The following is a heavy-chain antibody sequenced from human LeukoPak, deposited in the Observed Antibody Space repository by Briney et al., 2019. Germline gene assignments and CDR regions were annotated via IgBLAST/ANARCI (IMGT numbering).Heavy chain of an antibody. J-gene: IGHJ4*02. V-gene: IGHV3-30*02. CDR1: GFTFSSYG. CDR3: AKEGYCSGGSCSPFDY. Sequence: GGSLRLSCAASGFTFSSYGMHWVRQAPGKGLEWVAFIRYDGSNKYYADSVKGRFTTSRDNSKNTLYLQMNSLRAEDTAVYYCAKEGYCSGGSCSPFDYWGQGTLVTVSS. D-gene: IGHD2-15*01. CDR2: IRYDGSNK.